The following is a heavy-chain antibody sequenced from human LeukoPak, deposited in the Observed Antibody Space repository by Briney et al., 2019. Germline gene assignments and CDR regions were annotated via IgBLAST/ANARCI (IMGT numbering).Heavy chain of an antibody. J-gene: IGHJ5*02. V-gene: IGHV4-61*01. CDR1: GGSVRSGSYY. CDR3: ARGRIRFLEWKNWFDP. D-gene: IGHD3-3*01. CDR2: VYYSGNT. Sequence: PSETLSLTCTVSGGSVRSGSYYWSWIRQPPGKGLEWIGYVYYSGNTDYSPSLKSRVTIPVDTSRNQFSLKLSSVTAADTAVYYCARGRIRFLEWKNWFDPWGQGTLVTVSS.